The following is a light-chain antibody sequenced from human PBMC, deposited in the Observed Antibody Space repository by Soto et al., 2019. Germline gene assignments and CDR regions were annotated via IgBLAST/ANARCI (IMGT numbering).Light chain of an antibody. CDR2: DAS. Sequence: EIVLTQSPATLSLSPGERATLSCRASQSVSSYLAWYQQKPGQAPRLLIYDASNRATGIPARFSGSGSGTDFTLTISSLEPEDFAVYYCQQYVASPYTFGQGTKVDI. V-gene: IGKV3-11*01. J-gene: IGKJ2*01. CDR1: QSVSSY. CDR3: QQYVASPYT.